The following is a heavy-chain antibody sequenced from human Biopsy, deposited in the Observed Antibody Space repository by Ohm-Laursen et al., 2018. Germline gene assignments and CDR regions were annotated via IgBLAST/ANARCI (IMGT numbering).Heavy chain of an antibody. J-gene: IGHJ4*02. CDR1: GGSFTGHY. V-gene: IGHV4-59*11. Sequence: SETLSLTCTVSGGSFTGHYWNWIRQPPGKRLEWIGYILSTGSTDYNPSLQSRVSISLDLSTDQFSLKVDSVTAADTAVYYCAGVVGAATGFDSWGRGTPVIVSS. D-gene: IGHD1-26*01. CDR2: ILSTGST. CDR3: AGVVGAATGFDS.